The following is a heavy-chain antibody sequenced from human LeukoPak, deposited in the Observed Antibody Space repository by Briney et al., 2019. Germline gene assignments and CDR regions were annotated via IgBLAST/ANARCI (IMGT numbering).Heavy chain of an antibody. CDR2: ISSSGSTI. J-gene: IGHJ4*02. CDR3: ARVPARIAAAGTADY. CDR1: GFTFSSYE. V-gene: IGHV3-48*03. Sequence: GGSLRLSCAASGFTFSSYEMNWVRQAPGKGLEWVSYISSSGSTIYYADSVKGRFTISRDNAKNSLYLQMNSLRAEDPAVYYCARVPARIAAAGTADYWGQGTLVPVSS. D-gene: IGHD6-13*01.